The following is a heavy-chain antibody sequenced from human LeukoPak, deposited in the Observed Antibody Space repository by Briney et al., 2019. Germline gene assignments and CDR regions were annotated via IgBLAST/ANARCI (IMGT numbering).Heavy chain of an antibody. CDR3: ARYYYDSSGYYSDY. CDR1: GGSISSSSYY. Sequence: SSETLSLTCAVSGGSISSSSYYWGWIRQPPGKGLEWIGSIYYSGSTYYNASLKSRVTISVDTSKNQFSLKLSSVTAADTAVYYCARYYYDSSGYYSDYWGQGTLVTVSS. V-gene: IGHV4-39*01. CDR2: IYYSGST. D-gene: IGHD3-22*01. J-gene: IGHJ4*02.